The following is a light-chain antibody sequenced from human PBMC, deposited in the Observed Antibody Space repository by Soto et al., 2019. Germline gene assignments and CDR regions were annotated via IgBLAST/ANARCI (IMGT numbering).Light chain of an antibody. Sequence: IVMTQSPATLSVSPGERATLSCRASQAISDNLAWYQHKPGQPPRLLIYDASTRATGIPARFSGGGSGTEFTLTISSLQSEDFAVYYCQQYDNWLTGMFGQRTKVDIK. CDR2: DAS. CDR1: QAISDN. J-gene: IGKJ1*01. CDR3: QQYDNWLTGM. V-gene: IGKV3-15*01.